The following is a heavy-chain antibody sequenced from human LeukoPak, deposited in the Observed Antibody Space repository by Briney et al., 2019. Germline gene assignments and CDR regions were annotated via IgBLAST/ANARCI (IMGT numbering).Heavy chain of an antibody. CDR2: ISYDGSNK. J-gene: IGHJ4*02. CDR1: GFTFSSYA. Sequence: RGSLRLSCAASGFTFSSYAMHWVRQAPGKGLEWVAVISYDGSNKYYADSVKGRFTISRDNSKNTLYLQMNSLRAEDTAVYYCARDYLSEGYFDYWGQGTLVTVSS. CDR3: ARDYLSEGYFDY. V-gene: IGHV3-30-3*01.